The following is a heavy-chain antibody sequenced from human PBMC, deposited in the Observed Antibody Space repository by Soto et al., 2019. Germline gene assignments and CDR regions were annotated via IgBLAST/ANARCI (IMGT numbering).Heavy chain of an antibody. CDR1: GGSISSYY. V-gene: IGHV4-59*01. CDR2: IYYSGGT. D-gene: IGHD6-19*01. Sequence: SETLSLTCTVSGGSISSYYWSWIRQPPGKGLEWIGYIYYSGGTNYNPSLKSRVTISVDTSKNQFSLKLSSVTAADTAVYYCARIAVAGNYMDVWGKGTTVTVSS. CDR3: ARIAVAGNYMDV. J-gene: IGHJ6*03.